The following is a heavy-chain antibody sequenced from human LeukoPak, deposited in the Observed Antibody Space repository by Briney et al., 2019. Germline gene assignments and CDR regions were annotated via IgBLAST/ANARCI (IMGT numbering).Heavy chain of an antibody. Sequence: GSLRLSCAASGFTFSSYAMSWVRQAPGKGLEWGSAISGSGGSTYYADSVKGRFTISRDNSKNTLYLQMNSLRAEDTAVYYCAKDKGGIAVAGNFDYWGQGTLVTVSS. J-gene: IGHJ4*02. V-gene: IGHV3-23*01. CDR2: ISGSGGST. D-gene: IGHD6-19*01. CDR3: AKDKGGIAVAGNFDY. CDR1: GFTFSSYA.